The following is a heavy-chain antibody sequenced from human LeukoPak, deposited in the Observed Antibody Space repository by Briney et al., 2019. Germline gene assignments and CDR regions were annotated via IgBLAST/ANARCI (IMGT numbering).Heavy chain of an antibody. J-gene: IGHJ3*02. Sequence: KSGGSLRLPCAASGFTFSSYSMNWVRQAPGKGLEWVSSISSSSSYIYYADSVKGRFTISRDNAKNSLYLQMNSLRAEDTAVYYCARVLRRTKMVPGTSDAFDIWGQGTMVTVSS. CDR2: ISSSSSYI. CDR3: ARVLRRTKMVPGTSDAFDI. D-gene: IGHD5-24*01. V-gene: IGHV3-21*01. CDR1: GFTFSSYS.